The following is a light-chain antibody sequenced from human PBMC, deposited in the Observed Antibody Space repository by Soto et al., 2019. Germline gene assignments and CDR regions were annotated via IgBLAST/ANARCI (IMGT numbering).Light chain of an antibody. CDR3: QQSNNWSPFT. Sequence: EIVLTQSPATLSVSPGERATLSCRASQSVSSNLAWYQQKPGQAPRLLIYGASTRATGIPARFSGSGSGTEVTLTISSLQSEDFAVYSCQQSNNWSPFTSGRGIKVYIK. CDR1: QSVSSN. J-gene: IGKJ3*01. CDR2: GAS. V-gene: IGKV3-15*01.